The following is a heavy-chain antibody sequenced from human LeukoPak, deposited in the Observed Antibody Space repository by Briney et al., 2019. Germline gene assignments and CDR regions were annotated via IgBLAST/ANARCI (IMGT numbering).Heavy chain of an antibody. CDR3: ASQLMVYASFDY. CDR2: IYHSGST. CDR1: GGSISSGGYS. V-gene: IGHV4-30-2*01. D-gene: IGHD2-8*01. J-gene: IGHJ4*02. Sequence: SQTLSLTCAVSGGSISSGGYSWSWIRQPPGKGLEWIGYIYHSGSTYYNPPLKSRVTISVDRSKNQFSLKLSSVTAADTAVYYCASQLMVYASFDYWGQGTLVTVSS.